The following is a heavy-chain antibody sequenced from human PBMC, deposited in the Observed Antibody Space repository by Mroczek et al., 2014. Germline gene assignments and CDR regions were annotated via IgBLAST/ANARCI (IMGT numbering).Heavy chain of an antibody. CDR2: IYYSGST. CDR3: AREAEEQLVRGPYYYYMDV. J-gene: IGHJ6*03. D-gene: IGHD6-6*01. Sequence: QVQLQESGPGLVKPSETLSLTCTVSGGSISSYYWSWIRQPPGKGLEWIGYIYYSGSTNYNPSLKSRVTISVDTSKNQFSLKLSSVTAADTAVYYCAREAEEQLVRGPYYYYMDVWGKGTTVTVSS. CDR1: GGSISSYY. V-gene: IGHV4-59*01.